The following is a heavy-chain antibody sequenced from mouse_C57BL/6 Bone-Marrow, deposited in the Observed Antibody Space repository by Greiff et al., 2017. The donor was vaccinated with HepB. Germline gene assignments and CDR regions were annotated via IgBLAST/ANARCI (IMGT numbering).Heavy chain of an antibody. CDR3: ARTRQLRLEAY. V-gene: IGHV5-17*01. CDR2: ISSGSSTI. CDR1: GFTFSDYG. Sequence: DVKLVESGGGLVKPGGSLKLSCAASGFTFSDYGMHWVRQAPEKGLEWVAYISSGSSTIYYADTVKGRFTISRDNAKNTLFLQMTSLRSEDTAMYYCARTRQLRLEAYWGQGTLVTVSA. J-gene: IGHJ3*01. D-gene: IGHD3-2*02.